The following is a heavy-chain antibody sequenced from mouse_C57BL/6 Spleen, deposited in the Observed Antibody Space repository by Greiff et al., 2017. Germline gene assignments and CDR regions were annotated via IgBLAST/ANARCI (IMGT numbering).Heavy chain of an antibody. CDR2: IRSKSNNYAT. D-gene: IGHD1-1*02. Sequence: DVKLVESGGGLVQPKGSLKLSCAASGFSFNTYAMNWVRQAPGKGLEWVARIRSKSNNYATYYADSVKDRFTISRDDSESMLYLQMNNLKTEDTSMYYCGRQGWYSFYYAMDYWGQGTSVTVSS. CDR3: GRQGWYSFYYAMDY. J-gene: IGHJ4*01. V-gene: IGHV10-1*01. CDR1: GFSFNTYA.